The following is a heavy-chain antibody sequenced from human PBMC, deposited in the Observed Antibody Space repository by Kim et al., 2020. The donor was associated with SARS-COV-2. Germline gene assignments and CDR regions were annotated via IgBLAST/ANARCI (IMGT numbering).Heavy chain of an antibody. V-gene: IGHV4-34*01. Sequence: SETLSLTCAVYGGSFSGYYWSWIRQPPGKGLEWIGEINHSGSTNYNPSLKSRVTISVDTSKNQFSLKLSSVTAADTAVYYCARGPALWFGGLDYWGQGTLVTVSS. CDR2: INHSGST. J-gene: IGHJ4*02. CDR1: GGSFSGYY. D-gene: IGHD3-10*01. CDR3: ARGPALWFGGLDY.